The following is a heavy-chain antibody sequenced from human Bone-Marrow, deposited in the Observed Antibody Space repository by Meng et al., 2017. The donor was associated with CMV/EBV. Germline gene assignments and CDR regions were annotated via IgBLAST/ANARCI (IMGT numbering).Heavy chain of an antibody. CDR2: VSYDGRNK. V-gene: IGHV3-30*04. Sequence: GESLKISCAASGFTFSSYAMYWVRQAPGKGLEWVAVVSYDGRNKHYADSVKGRFTISRDNSKNTLYLQMNSLRAEDTALYYCAKACSSTTCLGDWGQGTLVTVSS. CDR3: AKACSSTTCLGD. CDR1: GFTFSSYA. J-gene: IGHJ4*02. D-gene: IGHD2-2*01.